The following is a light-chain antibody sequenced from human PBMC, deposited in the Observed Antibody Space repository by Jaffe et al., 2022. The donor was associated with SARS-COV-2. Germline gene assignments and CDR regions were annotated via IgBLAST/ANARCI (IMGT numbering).Light chain of an antibody. CDR1: ESISSY. CDR2: AAS. J-gene: IGKJ2*01. CDR3: QQSFSTPNT. V-gene: IGKV1-39*01. Sequence: DIQMTQSPSSLSASVRDRVTITCRASESISSYLNWYQQLPGKAPKLLIYAASSLQSGVPSRFSGSGSGTDFTLTINNLQPEDFAIYYCQQSFSTPNTFGQGTRLEIK.